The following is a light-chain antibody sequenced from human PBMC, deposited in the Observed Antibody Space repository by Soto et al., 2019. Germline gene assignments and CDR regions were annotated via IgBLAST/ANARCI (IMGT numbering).Light chain of an antibody. CDR3: QQFNTYPLT. CDR1: QGINDY. CDR2: AAS. Sequence: DIPLTQSPSFLAASVGDRVTITCRASQGINDYLAWYQQKPGKAPKLLIYAASTLQSEVPSRFSGSASGTEFTLTSSSLQPEDVATYYCQQFNTYPLTFGRGTKVEVK. V-gene: IGKV1-9*01. J-gene: IGKJ4*01.